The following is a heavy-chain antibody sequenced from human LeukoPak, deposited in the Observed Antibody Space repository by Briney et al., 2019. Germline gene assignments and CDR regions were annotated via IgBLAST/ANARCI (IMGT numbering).Heavy chain of an antibody. V-gene: IGHV3-23*01. Sequence: GRSLRLSCAASGLTFSSYAMSWASQAPGKRMEWVSAISGSGDSSYYADSVKGRFTISRDNSKNTLYLQMSSLRVEDTAIYYCVRDRYGDTDYWGRGTLVTVSS. CDR3: VRDRYGDTDY. J-gene: IGHJ4*02. CDR2: ISGSGDSS. D-gene: IGHD2-21*01. CDR1: GLTFSSYA.